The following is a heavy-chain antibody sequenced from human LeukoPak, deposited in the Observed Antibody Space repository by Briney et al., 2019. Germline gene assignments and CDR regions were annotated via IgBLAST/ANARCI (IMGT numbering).Heavy chain of an antibody. CDR3: ATLGYCSSTSCLYGMDV. D-gene: IGHD2-2*01. V-gene: IGHV3-23*01. Sequence: GGSLRLSCAASGFTFSSYAMSWVRQAPGKGLEWVSAFSGSGGSTYYADTVKGRFTISRDNSKNTPYLQMNSMRAEDTAVYYCATLGYCSSTSCLYGMDVWGQGTTVTVSS. CDR2: FSGSGGST. J-gene: IGHJ6*02. CDR1: GFTFSSYA.